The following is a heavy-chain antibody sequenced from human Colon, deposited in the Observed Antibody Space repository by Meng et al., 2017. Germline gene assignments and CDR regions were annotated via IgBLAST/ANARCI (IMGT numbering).Heavy chain of an antibody. J-gene: IGHJ5*02. CDR2: IYYSGST. Sequence: SETLSLTCAVSGYSISIGYYWCWIRQPPGKGLEWIGSIYYSGSTYYNQSLKSRVTISVDTSKNQSSLKLRSVTAADTAVYYCARGEGYYDSSGLNWFDPWDQGTLVTVSS. CDR1: GYSISIGYY. CDR3: ARGEGYYDSSGLNWFDP. V-gene: IGHV4-38-2*01. D-gene: IGHD3-22*01.